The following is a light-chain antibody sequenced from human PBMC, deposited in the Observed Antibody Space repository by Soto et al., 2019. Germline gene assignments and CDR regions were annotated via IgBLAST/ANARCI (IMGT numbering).Light chain of an antibody. V-gene: IGKV3-15*01. Sequence: EIVLTQSPAPLSVSPGERATLSCRASQSVNSNLAWYRQKPGQAPRLLISDASTRATGVPARFSGSGSGTEFTLTISSLQSEDSGIYYCQQYNFWPPLTFGGGTKVEIK. CDR3: QQYNFWPPLT. CDR2: DAS. CDR1: QSVNSN. J-gene: IGKJ4*01.